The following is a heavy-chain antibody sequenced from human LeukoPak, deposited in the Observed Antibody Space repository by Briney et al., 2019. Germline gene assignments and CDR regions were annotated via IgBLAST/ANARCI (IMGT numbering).Heavy chain of an antibody. J-gene: IGHJ4*02. CDR1: GGSISSGSYY. V-gene: IGHV4-61*02. Sequence: SETLSLTCTVSGGSISSGSYYWSWIRQPAGKGLEWIGRIYTSGSTNYHPSLKSRVTISVDTSKNQFSLKLSSVTAADTAVYYCARTTMVRGVSSADYWGQGTLVTVSS. CDR2: IYTSGST. CDR3: ARTTMVRGVSSADY. D-gene: IGHD3-10*01.